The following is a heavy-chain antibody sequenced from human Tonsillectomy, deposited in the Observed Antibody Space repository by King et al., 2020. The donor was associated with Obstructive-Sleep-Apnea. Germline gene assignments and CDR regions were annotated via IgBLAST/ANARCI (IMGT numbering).Heavy chain of an antibody. D-gene: IGHD5-18*01. V-gene: IGHV4-39*07. CDR1: GGSISSSSYY. Sequence: QLQESGPGLVKPSETLSLTCTVSGGSISSSSYYWGWIRQPPGKGLEWIESIYYTGSTYSNPSLKSRVTISVDTSKNQFSLKLSSVTAADTAGYYFAGVRYSYGYLSALDIWGQGTMVTVSS. CDR3: AGVRYSYGYLSALDI. J-gene: IGHJ3*02. CDR2: IYYTGST.